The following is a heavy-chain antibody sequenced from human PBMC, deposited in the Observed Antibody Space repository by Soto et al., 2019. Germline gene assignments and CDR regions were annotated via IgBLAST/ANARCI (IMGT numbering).Heavy chain of an antibody. CDR1: GGMLSRCS. Sequence: GGAWRVRWGGSGGMLSRCSVIVCRLAPGKGLEWVSSISSSSRHIYYADSVKGRFTISRDNAKNSLYLQMNSLRAEDTAIYYCARGHTAYCGGACTLAYSDYCGQET. D-gene: IGHD2-21*02. CDR2: ISSSSRHI. J-gene: IGHJ4*02. V-gene: IGHV3-21*01. CDR3: ARGHTAYCGGACTLAYSDY.